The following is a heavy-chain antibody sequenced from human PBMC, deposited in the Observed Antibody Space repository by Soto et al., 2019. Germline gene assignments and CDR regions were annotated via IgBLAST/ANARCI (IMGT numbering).Heavy chain of an antibody. D-gene: IGHD3-22*01. CDR2: ISTDRTEK. V-gene: IGHV3-30*14. Sequence: GGSQRLSCVASGFTFSSYVIHWVRQAPGKGLEWVALISTDRTEKHYPGSVRGRFTISRDNSKSTLYLQMNSLRAEDTAVYYCARDLYYDNTGDAFDIWGQGTMVTVSS. CDR3: ARDLYYDNTGDAFDI. J-gene: IGHJ3*02. CDR1: GFTFSSYV.